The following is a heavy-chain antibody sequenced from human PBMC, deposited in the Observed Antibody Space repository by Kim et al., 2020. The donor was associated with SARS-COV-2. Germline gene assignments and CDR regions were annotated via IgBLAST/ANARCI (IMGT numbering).Heavy chain of an antibody. V-gene: IGHV3-7*03. CDR3: AREGITMVRGVIIKSSYAFDI. Sequence: GGSLRLSCAASGFTFSSYWMSWVRQAPGKGLEWVANIKQDGSEKYYVDSVKGRFTISRDNAKNSLYLQMNSLRAEDTAVYYCAREGITMVRGVIIKSSYAFDIWGQGTMVTVSS. J-gene: IGHJ3*02. CDR2: IKQDGSEK. D-gene: IGHD3-10*01. CDR1: GFTFSSYW.